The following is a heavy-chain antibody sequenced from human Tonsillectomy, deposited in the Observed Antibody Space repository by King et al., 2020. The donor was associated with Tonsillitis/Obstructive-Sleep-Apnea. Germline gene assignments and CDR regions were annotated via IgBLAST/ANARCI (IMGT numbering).Heavy chain of an antibody. J-gene: IGHJ4*02. CDR2: IYYAGTT. CDR3: SRLGRWLQSDAGPPFDN. Sequence: VQLQESGPGLVKPSETLSLTCTASGGSMRSYYWSWIRQPPGKGLEWIGYIYYAGTTNYNPSLKGRVTISVDTSKNQFSLKVRSVTAADTAMYYCSRLGRWLQSDAGPPFDNWGQGTLVTVSS. D-gene: IGHD5-24*01. V-gene: IGHV4-59*01. CDR1: GGSMRSYY.